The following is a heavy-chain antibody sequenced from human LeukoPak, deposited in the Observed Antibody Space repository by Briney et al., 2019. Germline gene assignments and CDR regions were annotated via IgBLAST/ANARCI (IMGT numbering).Heavy chain of an antibody. V-gene: IGHV3-11*06. J-gene: IGHJ3*02. D-gene: IGHD3-16*02. CDR3: AKVRIMITFGGVIVDAFDI. Sequence: SVKGRFTVSRDNAKNSLYLQMNGLRVEDTAVYYCAKVRIMITFGGVIVDAFDIWGQGTMVTVSS.